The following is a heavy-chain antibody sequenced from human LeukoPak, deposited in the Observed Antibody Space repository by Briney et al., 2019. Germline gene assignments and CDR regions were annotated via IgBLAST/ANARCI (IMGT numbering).Heavy chain of an antibody. CDR2: INPNSGGT. V-gene: IGHV1-2*06. Sequence: GASVNVSCMASGYTFTGYYMHWVRQAPGQGLEWMGRINPNSGGTNYAQKFQGRVTMTRDTSISTAYMELSRLRSDDTAVYYCARRYCSGGSCRYYFDYWGQGTLVTVSS. CDR3: ARRYCSGGSCRYYFDY. CDR1: GYTFTGYY. D-gene: IGHD2-15*01. J-gene: IGHJ4*02.